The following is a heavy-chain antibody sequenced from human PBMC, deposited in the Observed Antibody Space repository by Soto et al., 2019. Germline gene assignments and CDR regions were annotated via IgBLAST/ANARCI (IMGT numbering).Heavy chain of an antibody. CDR2: ISGSGDST. CDR3: AKRATGTYFDY. D-gene: IGHD1-1*01. Sequence: EVPLLESGGGLVQPGGSLRLSCAASGFTFSSYAMSWVRQAPGKGLEWVSVISGSGDSTYYADSVKGRFTISRDNSTLTPYLQINSLRAEDTAVHYCAKRATGTYFDYWGQGTLVTVSS. CDR1: GFTFSSYA. J-gene: IGHJ4*02. V-gene: IGHV3-23*01.